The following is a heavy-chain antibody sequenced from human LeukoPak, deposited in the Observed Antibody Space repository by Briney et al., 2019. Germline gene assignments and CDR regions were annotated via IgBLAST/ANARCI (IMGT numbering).Heavy chain of an antibody. V-gene: IGHV1-2*02. CDR2: INPNSGGT. Sequence: ASVKVSCKASGYTFTGYYMHWVRQAPGQGLEWMGWINPNSGGTNYAQKFQGRFTMTRDTSISTAYMELSRLRSDDTAVYYCARDHPPVGVVIIGVYNWFDPWGQGTLVTVSS. D-gene: IGHD3-3*01. CDR3: ARDHPPVGVVIIGVYNWFDP. J-gene: IGHJ5*02. CDR1: GYTFTGYY.